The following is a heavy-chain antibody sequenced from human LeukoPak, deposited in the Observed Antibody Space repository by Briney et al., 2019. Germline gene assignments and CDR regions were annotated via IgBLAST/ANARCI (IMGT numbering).Heavy chain of an antibody. CDR3: ARSPYSSGLGGFDP. CDR2: IYSSGCT. J-gene: IGHJ5*02. D-gene: IGHD6-19*01. V-gene: IGHV4-59*01. Sequence: SESLSLTCTVSGGSISSYSWSWIRQPPGKGLEWIGYIYSSGCTNYIPSLKSRVTISVDTSKNQFSLKLSSVTAADTAVYYCARSPYSSGLGGFDPWGQGTLVSVSS. CDR1: GGSISSYS.